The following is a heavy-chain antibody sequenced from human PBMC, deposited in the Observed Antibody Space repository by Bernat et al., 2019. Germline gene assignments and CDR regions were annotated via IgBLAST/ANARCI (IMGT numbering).Heavy chain of an antibody. CDR1: GYTFTNYR. Sequence: EVQLVQSGAEVIQPGESLKISCKGSGYTFTNYRIAWVRQMPGKGPEWMGIINPADSETGYSPSFQGQVTISADKSISTAYLQWSSLKASDTAMYYCARQYYYDSSGNSFDNWGQGTQVTVSS. CDR3: ARQYYYDSSGNSFDN. CDR2: INPADSET. D-gene: IGHD3-22*01. J-gene: IGHJ4*02. V-gene: IGHV5-51*01.